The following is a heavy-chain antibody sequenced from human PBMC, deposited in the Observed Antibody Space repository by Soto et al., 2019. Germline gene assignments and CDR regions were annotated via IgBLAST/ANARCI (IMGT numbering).Heavy chain of an antibody. D-gene: IGHD6-13*01. CDR3: ARGRGAAADYFDF. CDR1: GFTFSDYY. V-gene: IGHV3-11*05. J-gene: IGHJ4*02. Sequence: QVQLVESGGGLVKPGGSLRLSCAVSGFTFSDYYMTWIRQAPGKWLEWVSYISSSTRHTKYADSVKGRFTISRDNVKNSLFLQMNSLRAEDTAVYYCARGRGAAADYFDFWGQGTLVTVSS. CDR2: ISSSTRHT.